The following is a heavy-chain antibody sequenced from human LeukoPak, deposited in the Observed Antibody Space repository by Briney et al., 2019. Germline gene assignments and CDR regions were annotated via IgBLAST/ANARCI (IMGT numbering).Heavy chain of an antibody. J-gene: IGHJ3*02. CDR1: GFTFSSYE. D-gene: IGHD2-15*01. Sequence: GGSLRLSCAASGFTFSSYEMNWVRQAPGKGLEWVSYISSSGSTIYYADSVKGRFTISRDNAKNSLYLQMNSLRAEDTAVYYCARDLGYCSGGSCYGGRAFDIWGQGTMVTVSS. CDR3: ARDLGYCSGGSCYGGRAFDI. V-gene: IGHV3-48*03. CDR2: ISSSGSTI.